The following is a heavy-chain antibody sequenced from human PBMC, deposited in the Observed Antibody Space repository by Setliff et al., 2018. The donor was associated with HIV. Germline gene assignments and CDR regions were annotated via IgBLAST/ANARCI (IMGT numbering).Heavy chain of an antibody. CDR1: GYTFTGYY. CDR3: ARNKIGWDTYSVVNYSDP. Sequence: ASVKVSCKASGYTFTGYYMHWVRQAPGQGLEWMGWINPNSGGTNYAQKFQGRVTMTRDTSISTAYMELSRLRSDDTAVYYCARNKIGWDTYSVVNYSDPWGQGTLVTVSS. V-gene: IGHV1-2*02. CDR2: INPNSGGT. J-gene: IGHJ5*02. D-gene: IGHD1-7*01.